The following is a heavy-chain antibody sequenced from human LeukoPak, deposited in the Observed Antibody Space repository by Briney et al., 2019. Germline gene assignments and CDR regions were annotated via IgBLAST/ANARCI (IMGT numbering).Heavy chain of an antibody. CDR2: INPNSGGT. CDR3: ARDPTIVGATSFAY. J-gene: IGHJ4*02. Sequence: ASVTVSCKASGYTFTGYYMHWVRQAPGQGLEWMGWINPNSGGTNYAQKFQGRVTMTRDTSISTAYMELSRLRSDDTAVYYCARDPTIVGATSFAYWGQGTLVTVSS. D-gene: IGHD1-26*01. CDR1: GYTFTGYY. V-gene: IGHV1-2*02.